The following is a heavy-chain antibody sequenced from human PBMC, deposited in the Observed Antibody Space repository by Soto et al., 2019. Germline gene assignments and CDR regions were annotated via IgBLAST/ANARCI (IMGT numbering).Heavy chain of an antibody. CDR1: GGTISSYY. Sequence: SETLSLTCTVSGGTISSYYWSWIRQPPGRGLEWIGYIYYSGSTNYNPSLKSRVTISVDTSKNQFSLKLSSVTAADTAVYYCARRYGDYFDFWGQGTLVTVSS. CDR2: IYYSGST. CDR3: ARRYGDYFDF. V-gene: IGHV4-59*08. D-gene: IGHD4-17*01. J-gene: IGHJ4*02.